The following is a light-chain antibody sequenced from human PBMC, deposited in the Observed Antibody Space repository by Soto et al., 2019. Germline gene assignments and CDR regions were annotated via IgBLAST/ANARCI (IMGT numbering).Light chain of an antibody. V-gene: IGLV1-40*01. CDR1: SSNFGAGND. J-gene: IGLJ1*01. CDR3: QSYDSSLRGYV. CDR2: GNN. Sequence: QSVLTQPPSVSGAPGQRVTISCTGRSSNFGAGNDVQWYQHLPETAPKLLIFGNNNRPSGVPDRFSGSKSGTSASLAISGLKAEDEADYYCQSYDSSLRGYVFGTGTKVTVL.